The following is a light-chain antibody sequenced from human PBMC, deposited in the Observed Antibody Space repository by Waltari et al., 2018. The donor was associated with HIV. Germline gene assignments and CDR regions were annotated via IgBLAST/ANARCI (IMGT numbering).Light chain of an antibody. CDR2: EVT. V-gene: IGLV2-8*01. CDR3: TSYVDNYVVF. CDR1: SNDVGAYDY. J-gene: IGLJ2*01. Sequence: QSALTQPHSASGSPGQSVTISCTGTSNDVGAYDYVSWYQQHPGRAPKLLIYEVTTRPSGVPDRFSGSKSGNTASLTVSGLQAEDDGHYYCTSYVDNYVVFFGGGTKLTVL.